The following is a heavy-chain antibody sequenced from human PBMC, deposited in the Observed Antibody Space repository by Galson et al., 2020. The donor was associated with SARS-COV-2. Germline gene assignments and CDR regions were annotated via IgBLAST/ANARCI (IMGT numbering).Heavy chain of an antibody. Sequence: SETLSLTCAVYGGSFSGYYWSWIRQPPGKGLEWIGEINHSGSTNYNPSLKSRVTISVDTSKNQFSLKLSSVTAADTAVYYCARGRGVVGAHDYWGQGTLVTVSS. CDR2: INHSGST. CDR1: GGSFSGYY. V-gene: IGHV4-34*01. CDR3: ARGRGVVGAHDY. J-gene: IGHJ4*02. D-gene: IGHD1-26*01.